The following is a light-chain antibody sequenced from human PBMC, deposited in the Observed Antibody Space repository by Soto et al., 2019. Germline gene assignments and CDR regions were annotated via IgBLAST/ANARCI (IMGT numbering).Light chain of an antibody. CDR3: HHYGISPPWT. Sequence: EIVLTQSPATLSSFPGDRVTLSCRASQYINTRLAWYQHRPGQAPRLLIYQTSIRAADIPARFSASGTGTDFTLTISRLEPEDFAVYYCHHYGISPPWTFGQGTKVDIK. CDR1: QYINTR. V-gene: IGKV3-20*01. J-gene: IGKJ1*01. CDR2: QTS.